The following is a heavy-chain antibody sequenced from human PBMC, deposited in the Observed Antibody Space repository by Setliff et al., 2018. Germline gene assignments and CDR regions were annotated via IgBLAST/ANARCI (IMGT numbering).Heavy chain of an antibody. Sequence: GGSLRLFCVASGFTFKNYGMHWVRQAPGKGLEWVAVIWYDGNNKDHADSVKGRFTISRDNSKNTLYLQMNSLRAEDTAVYYCAREVLRTVVAWDYWGQGTLVTVSS. D-gene: IGHD2-15*01. J-gene: IGHJ4*02. CDR2: IWYDGNNK. V-gene: IGHV3-33*01. CDR1: GFTFKNYG. CDR3: AREVLRTVVAWDY.